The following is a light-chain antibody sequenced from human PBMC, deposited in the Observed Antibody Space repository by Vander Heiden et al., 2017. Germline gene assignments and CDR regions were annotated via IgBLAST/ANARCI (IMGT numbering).Light chain of an antibody. J-gene: IGKJ2*01. V-gene: IGKV2-30*02. CDR1: QGVVHGDGNTY. CDR2: EVS. CDR3: MQGTQWPYT. Sequence: DVVMTQSPLSLPVTLGQPASISCTSSQGVVHGDGNTYLNWFQQRPGQSPRRLIYEVSNRDSGVPDRFSGSGSGADFTLKISRVEAEDVGVYYCMQGTQWPYTFGQGTNLEIK.